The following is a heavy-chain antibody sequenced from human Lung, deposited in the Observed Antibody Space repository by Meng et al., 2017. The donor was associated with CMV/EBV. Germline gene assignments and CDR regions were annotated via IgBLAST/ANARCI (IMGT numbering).Heavy chain of an antibody. CDR3: ARDHGSGTVDY. J-gene: IGHJ4*02. CDR2: IYYSGST. D-gene: IGHD3-10*01. V-gene: IGHV4-61*01. CDR1: GGSVSSGSYY. Sequence: CTVSGGSVSSGSYYWSWIRQPPGKGLEWIGYIYYSGSTNYNPSLKSRVTISVDTSKNQFSLKLSSATAADTAVYYCARDHGSGTVDYWGQGTLVTVSS.